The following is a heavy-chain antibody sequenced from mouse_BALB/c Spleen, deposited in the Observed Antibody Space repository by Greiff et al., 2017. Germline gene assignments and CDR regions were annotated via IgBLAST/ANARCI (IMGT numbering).Heavy chain of an antibody. CDR2: ISSGGGST. CDR1: GFAFSSYD. CDR3: ARHYYAMDY. J-gene: IGHJ4*01. V-gene: IGHV5-12-1*01. Sequence: DVMLVESGGGLVKPGGSLKLSCAASGFAFSSYDMSWVRQTPEKRLEWVAYISSGGGSTYYPDTVKGRFTISRDNAKNTLYLQMSSLKSEDTAMYYCARHYYAMDYWGQGTSVTVSS.